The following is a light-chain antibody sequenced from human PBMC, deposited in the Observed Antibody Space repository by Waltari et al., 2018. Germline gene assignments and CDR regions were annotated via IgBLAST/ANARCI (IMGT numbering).Light chain of an antibody. CDR2: DDS. V-gene: IGLV3-21*03. CDR3: QVWDSSSDLHVV. CDR1: NMGRKG. J-gene: IGLJ2*01. Sequence: SYVLTQPPSVSVAPGKTARITCGGNNMGRKGGPWYHQRPGQAPVLVVYDDSDRPSGIPERFSGSNSGNTATLTISRVEAGDEADYYCQVWDSSSDLHVVFGGGTKLTVL.